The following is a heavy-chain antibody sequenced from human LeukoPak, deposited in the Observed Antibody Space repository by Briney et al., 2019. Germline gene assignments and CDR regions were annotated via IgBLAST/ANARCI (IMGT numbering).Heavy chain of an antibody. D-gene: IGHD6-19*01. CDR2: VFYSGSA. CDR1: GGSINSYY. Sequence: SETLSLTCTVSGGSINSYYWSWIRQPPGKGLELIGYVFYSGSANYNPSLTSRVTISVDRSKDQFSLKLSSVTAADTAVYYCARRHTSGWFNDYWGQGTMVTVSS. J-gene: IGHJ4*02. V-gene: IGHV4-59*01. CDR3: ARRHTSGWFNDY.